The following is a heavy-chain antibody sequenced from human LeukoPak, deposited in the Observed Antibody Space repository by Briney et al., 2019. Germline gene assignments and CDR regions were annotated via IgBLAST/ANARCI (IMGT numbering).Heavy chain of an antibody. Sequence: ASVKVSCKASGYTFTTYGISWVRQAPGQGLEWMGWISVYNGDTNYAQKLQGRVTMTTDTSTSTAYMELRSLRSDDTAVYYCARDIRSSAWTYYFDYWGLGTLVTVSS. CDR3: ARDIRSSAWTYYFDY. D-gene: IGHD3-22*01. CDR1: GYTFTTYG. CDR2: ISVYNGDT. J-gene: IGHJ4*02. V-gene: IGHV1-18*01.